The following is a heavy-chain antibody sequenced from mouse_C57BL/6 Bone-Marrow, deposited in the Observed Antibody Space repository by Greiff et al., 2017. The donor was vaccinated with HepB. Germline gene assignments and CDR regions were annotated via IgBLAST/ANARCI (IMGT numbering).Heavy chain of an antibody. J-gene: IGHJ1*03. CDR1: GFNIKDYY. V-gene: IGHV14-2*01. CDR2: IDPEDGET. Sequence: EVQLQQSGAELVKPGASVKLSCTASGFNIKDYYMHWVKQRTEQGLEWIGRIDPEDGETKYAPKFQGKATITADTSSTTAYLQLSSLTSEDTAVYYCARLLLRDWYFDVWGTGTAVTVTS. D-gene: IGHD1-1*01. CDR3: ARLLLRDWYFDV.